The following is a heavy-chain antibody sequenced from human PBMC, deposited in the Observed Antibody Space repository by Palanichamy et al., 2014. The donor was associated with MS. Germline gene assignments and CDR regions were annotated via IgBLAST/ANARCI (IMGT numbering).Heavy chain of an antibody. CDR1: GGSISSSSYY. Sequence: QLQLQESGPGLVKPSETLSLTCTVSGGSISSSSYYWGWIRQPPGKGLEWIGSIYYSGSTYYNPSLKSRVTISVDTSKGHFSLRLNSVTAADTAVYYCARFASNHFDYWGQGTLVTVSS. CDR3: ARFASNHFDY. D-gene: IGHD4-11*01. CDR2: IYYSGST. J-gene: IGHJ4*02. V-gene: IGHV4-39*02.